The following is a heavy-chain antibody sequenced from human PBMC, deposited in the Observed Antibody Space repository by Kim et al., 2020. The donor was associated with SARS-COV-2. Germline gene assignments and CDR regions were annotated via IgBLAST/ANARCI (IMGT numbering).Heavy chain of an antibody. Sequence: ASVKVSCKASGYTFTSYAMNWVRQAPGQGLEWMGWINTNTGNPTYAQGFTGRFVFSLDTSVSTAYLQISSLKAEDTAVYYCARDFLTTRRAAAGRVLNFDYWGQGTLVTVSS. V-gene: IGHV7-4-1*02. CDR3: ARDFLTTRRAAAGRVLNFDY. J-gene: IGHJ4*02. CDR2: INTNTGNP. D-gene: IGHD6-13*01. CDR1: GYTFTSYA.